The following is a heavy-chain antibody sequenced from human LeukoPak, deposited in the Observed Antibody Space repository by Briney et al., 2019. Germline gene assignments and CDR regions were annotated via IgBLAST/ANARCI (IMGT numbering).Heavy chain of an antibody. D-gene: IGHD3-22*01. CDR2: ISSSSSNI. CDR3: ARGRSGYYLFDY. Sequence: GGSLRLSCAASGFTFSTYSMNWVRQAPGKGLEWVSYISSSSSNIYYADSVKGRFTISRDNAKNSLYLQMNSLRDEDTAVYYCARGRSGYYLFDYWGQGALVTVSS. CDR1: GFTFSTYS. V-gene: IGHV3-48*02. J-gene: IGHJ4*02.